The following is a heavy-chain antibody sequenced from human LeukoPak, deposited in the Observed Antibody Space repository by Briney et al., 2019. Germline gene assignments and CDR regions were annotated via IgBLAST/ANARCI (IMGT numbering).Heavy chain of an antibody. CDR2: IYYSGST. D-gene: IGHD3-22*01. J-gene: IGHJ4*02. Sequence: SETLSLTCTVSGGSIRRSSYYWAWSRQPPGKGLEWFGSIYYSGSTYYNPSLKSRVTISVDTSKNQFSLKLSSVTAADTAVYYCARQGRYYDSSVPDLVDYWGQGTLVTVSS. V-gene: IGHV4-39*01. CDR3: ARQGRYYDSSVPDLVDY. CDR1: GGSIRRSSYY.